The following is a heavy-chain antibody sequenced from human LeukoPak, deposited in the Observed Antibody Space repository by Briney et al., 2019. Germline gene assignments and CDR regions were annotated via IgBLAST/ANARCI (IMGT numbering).Heavy chain of an antibody. CDR1: GGSFSGYY. V-gene: IGHV4-34*01. CDR2: INHSGST. D-gene: IGHD4-17*01. CDR3: AREGSLETVTTYFQH. Sequence: SETLSLTCAVYGGSFSGYYWSWIRQPPGKGLEWIGEINHSGSTNYNPSLKSRVTISVDTSKNQFSLKLSSVTAADTAVYYCAREGSLETVTTYFQHWGQGTLVTVSS. J-gene: IGHJ1*01.